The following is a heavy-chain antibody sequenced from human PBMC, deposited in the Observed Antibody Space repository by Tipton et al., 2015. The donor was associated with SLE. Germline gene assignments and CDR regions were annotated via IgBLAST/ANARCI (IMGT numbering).Heavy chain of an antibody. V-gene: IGHV4-61*02. CDR2: IFSSGNT. Sequence: TLSLTCTVSGDSMNSGVYYWSWLRQPAGKGLEWIGRIFSSGNTIYNPSLKSRVTISEDTSKNDFSLRLSFVTAADTAVYYCAREGSSYCGGDCHGSFDYWGQGSLVTVSS. CDR1: GDSMNSGVYY. CDR3: AREGSSYCGGDCHGSFDY. D-gene: IGHD2-21*01. J-gene: IGHJ4*02.